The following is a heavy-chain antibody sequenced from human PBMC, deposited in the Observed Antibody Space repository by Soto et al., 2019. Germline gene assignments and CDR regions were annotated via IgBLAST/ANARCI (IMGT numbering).Heavy chain of an antibody. D-gene: IGHD5-18*01. Sequence: QVQLVQSGAEVKKPGSSVKVSCKASGGTFSSYAISWVRQAPGQGLEWMGGIIPIFGTANYAQKFQGRVTITSDESMITAYMELISLKSEDTAVYYCARDPGQWIQPKENPFDIWGQGTMVTVSS. CDR3: ARDPGQWIQPKENPFDI. CDR1: GGTFSSYA. V-gene: IGHV1-69*05. J-gene: IGHJ3*02. CDR2: IIPIFGTA.